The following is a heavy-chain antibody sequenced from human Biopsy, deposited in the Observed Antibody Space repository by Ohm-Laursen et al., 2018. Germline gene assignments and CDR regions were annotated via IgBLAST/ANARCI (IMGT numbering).Heavy chain of an antibody. CDR3: AIDGNDFLTDYLKIDQ. CDR1: SYTFTDYN. V-gene: IGHV1-2*02. Sequence: ASVKVSCKASSYTFTDYNIHWMRQSPGKGLEWMGWINPKSGGTHYLEKFRGRVTMTRDTSISTAYMEVSSLRSDDTAVYYCAIDGNDFLTDYLKIDQWGQGTLVTVSS. CDR2: INPKSGGT. J-gene: IGHJ4*02. D-gene: IGHD3-9*01.